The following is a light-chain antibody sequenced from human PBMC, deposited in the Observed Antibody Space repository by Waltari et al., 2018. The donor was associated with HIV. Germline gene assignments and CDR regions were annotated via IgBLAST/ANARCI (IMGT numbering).Light chain of an antibody. Sequence: QSVLTQPTPASGTPGQRVTLSCSGRSSNLGSNTVTWYQQLPGTAPKLLIYSNNQRPSGVPDRFSGSKSGTSASLAISGLQSEDEADYYCAAWDDSLNEVFGGGTKLTVL. CDR2: SNN. V-gene: IGLV1-44*01. CDR1: SSNLGSNT. CDR3: AAWDDSLNEV. J-gene: IGLJ2*01.